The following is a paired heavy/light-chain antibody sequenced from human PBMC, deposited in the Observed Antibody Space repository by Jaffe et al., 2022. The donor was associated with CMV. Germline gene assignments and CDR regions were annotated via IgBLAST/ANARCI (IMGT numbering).Heavy chain of an antibody. D-gene: IGHD4-17*01. CDR2: ISSSNSYI. V-gene: IGHV3-21*01. Sequence: EVQLVESGGGLVKPGGSLRLSCAASGFSFSSYNMNWVRQAPGQGLEWVSSISSSNSYIYYADSVKGRFTISRDNAKNSLYLQMNSLRAEDTAVYYCATGGLFDYGDYNWGQGTLVTVSS. J-gene: IGHJ4*02. CDR1: GFSFSSYN. CDR3: ATGGLFDYGDYN.
Light chain of an antibody. CDR1: QSVSSN. CDR3: QHYNNWPFT. V-gene: IGKV3-15*01. Sequence: EIVMTQSPATLSVSPGERATLSCRASQSVSSNLAWYQQKPGQAPRLLIYGASTRATGIPARFSGSGSGTEFTLTISSLQSEDFAVFYCQHYNNWPFTFGPGTKVDFK. CDR2: GAS. J-gene: IGKJ3*01.